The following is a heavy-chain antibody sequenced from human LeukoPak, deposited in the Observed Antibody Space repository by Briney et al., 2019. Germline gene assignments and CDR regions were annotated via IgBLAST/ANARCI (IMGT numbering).Heavy chain of an antibody. CDR2: INPSGST. D-gene: IGHD3-10*01. J-gene: IGHJ4*02. V-gene: IGHV4-4*07. CDR3: ASSYYYGSGSYLE. CDR1: GASISSYY. Sequence: PSETLSLTCTVSGASISSYYWNWIRQPAGKALEWIGRINPSGSTNYDPSLKSRVTMSVDTSKNQFSLKLSSVTAADTAVYYGASSYYYGSGSYLEWGQGTLVTVSS.